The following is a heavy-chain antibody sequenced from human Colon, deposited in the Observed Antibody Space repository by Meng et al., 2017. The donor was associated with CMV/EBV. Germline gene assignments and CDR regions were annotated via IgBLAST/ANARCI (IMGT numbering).Heavy chain of an antibody. J-gene: IGHJ5*02. V-gene: IGHV3-33*03. Sequence: GSLRLSCVASGFTFSKFGMHWVRQAPGKGLEWVAVIWGDGSEKYYSDSVKGRFTIFRDNPRNTLYLQMNSLRPDDTASYFCAKGGSGSYDWFDPWGQGTLVTVSS. CDR1: GFTFSKFG. CDR3: AKGGSGSYDWFDP. D-gene: IGHD1-26*01. CDR2: IWGDGSEK.